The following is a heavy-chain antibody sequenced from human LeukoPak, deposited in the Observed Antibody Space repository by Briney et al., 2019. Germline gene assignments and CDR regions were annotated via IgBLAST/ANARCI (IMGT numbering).Heavy chain of an antibody. V-gene: IGHV1-2*02. D-gene: IGHD6-19*01. CDR2: INPNSGGT. J-gene: IGHJ3*02. CDR1: GYTFTSYY. CDR3: ARVTGYSSGWRDAFDI. Sequence: ASVKVSCKASGYTFTSYYMHWVRQAPGQGLEWMGWINPNSGGTNYAQKFQGRVTMTRDTSISTAYMELSRLRSDDTAVYYCARVTGYSSGWRDAFDIWGQGTMVTVSS.